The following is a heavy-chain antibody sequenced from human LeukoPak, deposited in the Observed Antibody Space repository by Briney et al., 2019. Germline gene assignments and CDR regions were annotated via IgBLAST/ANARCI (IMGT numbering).Heavy chain of an antibody. CDR3: AKDRWGAVASFDY. Sequence: GGSLRLSCAASGFSFSSNWMHWVRQAPGKGLGWVSRINSDGRTTSYADSVKGRFTISRDNSKNTLYLQMNSLESEDTAVYYCAKDRWGAVASFDYWGQGTLVTVSS. J-gene: IGHJ4*02. CDR1: GFSFSSNW. CDR2: INSDGRTT. D-gene: IGHD6-19*01. V-gene: IGHV3-74*01.